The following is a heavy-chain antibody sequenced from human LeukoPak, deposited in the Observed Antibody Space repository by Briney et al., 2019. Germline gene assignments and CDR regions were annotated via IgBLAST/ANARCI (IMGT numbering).Heavy chain of an antibody. D-gene: IGHD3-9*01. CDR3: ARESLVASNYYMDV. J-gene: IGHJ6*03. CDR1: VGSISGYY. CDR2: VYSSGST. V-gene: IGHV4-4*07. Sequence: SETLSLTCSVSVGSISGYYWSWIRQPAGKGLEWIGRVYSSGSTNYNPSLKSRVTMSVDTSKNQFSLKLSSVTAADTAVYYCARESLVASNYYMDVWGRGATVIVSS.